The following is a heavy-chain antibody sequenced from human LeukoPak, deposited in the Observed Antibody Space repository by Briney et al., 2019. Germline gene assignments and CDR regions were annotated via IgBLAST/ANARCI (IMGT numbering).Heavy chain of an antibody. V-gene: IGHV3-23*01. CDR2: ITKIGRTA. CDR1: GFTLAAFG. D-gene: IGHD3-16*01. Sequence: GGSLRLSCTASGFTLAAFGMSWVRQAPGKGLEWVSGITKIGRTAKRADSVRGRFSISRDTFTNKLHLQMNSLRGDDTAVYWCAKDLPGGEDDQYGFHVWGKGTTVTVSS. CDR3: AKDLPGGEDDQYGFHV. J-gene: IGHJ6*04.